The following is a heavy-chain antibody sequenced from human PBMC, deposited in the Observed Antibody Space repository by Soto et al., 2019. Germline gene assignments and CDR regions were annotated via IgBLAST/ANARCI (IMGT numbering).Heavy chain of an antibody. CDR1: GFTFSSYS. D-gene: IGHD6-13*01. V-gene: IGHV3-48*02. CDR3: ARIYRGESEAAAGLYGMDV. Sequence: EVQLVESGGGLVQPGGSLRLSCAASGFTFSSYSMNWVRQAPGKGLEGVSYISSSSSTIYYADSVKGRFTISRDNAKNSLYLQMNSLRDEDTAVYYCARIYRGESEAAAGLYGMDVWGQGTTVTVSS. J-gene: IGHJ6*02. CDR2: ISSSSSTI.